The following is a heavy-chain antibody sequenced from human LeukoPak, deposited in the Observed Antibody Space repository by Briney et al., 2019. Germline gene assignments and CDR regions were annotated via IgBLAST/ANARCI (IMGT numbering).Heavy chain of an antibody. CDR2: INHSGST. Sequence: TSETLSLTCAVYGGSFSGYYWSWIRQPPGKGLEWIGEINHSGSTNYNPSLKSRVTISVDTSKNQSSLKLSSVTAADTAVYFCARHERDAISGSFDYWGQGILVTVSS. V-gene: IGHV4-34*01. J-gene: IGHJ4*02. CDR3: ARHERDAISGSFDY. D-gene: IGHD1-26*01. CDR1: GGSFSGYY.